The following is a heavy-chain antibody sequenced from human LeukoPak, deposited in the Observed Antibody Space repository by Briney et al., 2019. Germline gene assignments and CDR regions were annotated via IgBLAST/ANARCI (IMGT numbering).Heavy chain of an antibody. CDR3: ASGVVAANYFDY. CDR2: INWNGGST. J-gene: IGHJ4*02. Sequence: PGGSLRLSCATSGFTFDDYGMSWVRQAPGKGLEWVSGINWNGGSTGYADSVKGRFSIFRDNAKNALYLQMNSLRAEDTALYYCASGVVAANYFDYWGQGTLVTVSS. V-gene: IGHV3-20*04. D-gene: IGHD2-15*01. CDR1: GFTFDDYG.